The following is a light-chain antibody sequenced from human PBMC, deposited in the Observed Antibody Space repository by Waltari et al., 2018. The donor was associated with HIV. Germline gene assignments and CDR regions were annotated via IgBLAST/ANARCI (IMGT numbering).Light chain of an antibody. J-gene: IGKJ5*01. Sequence: VMTQSPATLSVSPGESATFTCRASQSVNKNFAWYQQKRGQAPRLLISDASSRATGIPARFSGSGSGTEFTLTISSLQSEDFAVYVCQQYASWPFTFGQGTRLEMK. V-gene: IGKV3-15*01. CDR3: QQYASWPFT. CDR2: DAS. CDR1: QSVNKN.